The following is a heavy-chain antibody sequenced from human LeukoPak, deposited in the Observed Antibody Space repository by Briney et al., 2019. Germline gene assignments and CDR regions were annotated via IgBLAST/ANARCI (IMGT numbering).Heavy chain of an antibody. CDR1: GGTFSSYA. CDR2: IIPIFGTA. Sequence: SVKVSCKASGGTFSSYAISWVRQAPGQGLEWMGGIIPIFGTANYAQKFQGRVTITTDESTSTAYMELSSLRSEDTAVYYCARTYSNRYYYYYYMDVWGKGTTVTVSS. V-gene: IGHV1-69*05. J-gene: IGHJ6*03. D-gene: IGHD4-11*01. CDR3: ARTYSNRYYYYYYMDV.